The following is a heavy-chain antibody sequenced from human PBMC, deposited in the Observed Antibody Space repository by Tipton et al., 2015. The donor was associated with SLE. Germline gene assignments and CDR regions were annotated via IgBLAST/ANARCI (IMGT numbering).Heavy chain of an antibody. CDR2: VFQTGNS. CDR1: GFSISNSGYY. CDR3: ARGGTDIPY. D-gene: IGHD1-1*01. Sequence: TLSLTCAVSGFSISNSGYYWGWIRQAPGKGLEWIGSVFQTGNSFHNPSLKSRVTISVDTSKNHFSLKLSSVTAADTAVYYCARGGTDIPYWGQGTLVTVSS. J-gene: IGHJ4*02. V-gene: IGHV4-38-2*01.